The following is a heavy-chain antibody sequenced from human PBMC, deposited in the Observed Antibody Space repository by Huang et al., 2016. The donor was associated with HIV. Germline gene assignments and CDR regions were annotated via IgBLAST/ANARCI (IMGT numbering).Heavy chain of an antibody. CDR2: IYWDDDK. D-gene: IGHD7-27*01. Sequence: QITLKESGPTMIKPTQTLTLTCSFSGFSLNHKGVGVGWIRQPPGKAREWLVLIYWDDDKRFTPSLKNRITITKDTSKNQVVFTMTNLDPMDTGTYYCAHIGRLGNYYMDVWGNGTTVTVSS. V-gene: IGHV2-5*02. CDR1: GFSLNHKGVG. J-gene: IGHJ6*03. CDR3: AHIGRLGNYYMDV.